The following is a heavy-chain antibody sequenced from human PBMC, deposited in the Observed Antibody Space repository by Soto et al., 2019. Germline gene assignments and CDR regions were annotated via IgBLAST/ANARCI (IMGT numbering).Heavy chain of an antibody. D-gene: IGHD2-21*02. V-gene: IGHV4-30-4*01. CDR2: IYYSGST. CDR3: ANLAYCGGDCYSDYWYFEL. Sequence: QVQLQESGPGLVKPSQTLSLTCTVSGGSISSGDYYWSWIRQPPGKGLEWIGYIYYSGSTYYNPSLKSRVTISVDTSKNQFSLKLSSVTAADTAVYYCANLAYCGGDCYSDYWYFELWGRGTLVTVSS. CDR1: GGSISSGDYY. J-gene: IGHJ2*01.